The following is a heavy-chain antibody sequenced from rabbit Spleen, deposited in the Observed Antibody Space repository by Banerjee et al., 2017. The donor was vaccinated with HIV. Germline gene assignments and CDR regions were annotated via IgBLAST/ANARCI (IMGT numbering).Heavy chain of an antibody. CDR3: ARDAASSFSSYGMDL. D-gene: IGHD8-1*01. J-gene: IGHJ6*01. CDR2: IDTGSSGFT. CDR1: GFSFNYNYY. Sequence: QSLEESGGDLVKPGASLTLTCTASGFSFNYNYYMCWVRQAPGKGLEWIACIDTGSSGFTYFASWAKGRFTISKTSSTTVTLQMTSLTAADTATYFCARDAASSFSSYGMDLWGPGTLVTVS. V-gene: IGHV1S40*01.